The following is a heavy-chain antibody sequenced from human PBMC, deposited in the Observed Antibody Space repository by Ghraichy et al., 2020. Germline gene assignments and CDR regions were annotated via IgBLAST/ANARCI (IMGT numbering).Heavy chain of an antibody. Sequence: RGSLRLSCAASQFTFSSYGMSWVRQAPGKGPEWVSGISHRGDITYYADSVKGRFTISRDNSKNTLYLQMNSLRAEDTAAYFCASRGTVWGQGTTVTVSS. CDR3: ASRGTV. CDR1: QFTFSSYG. D-gene: IGHD3-10*01. J-gene: IGHJ6*02. CDR2: ISHRGDIT. V-gene: IGHV3-23*01.